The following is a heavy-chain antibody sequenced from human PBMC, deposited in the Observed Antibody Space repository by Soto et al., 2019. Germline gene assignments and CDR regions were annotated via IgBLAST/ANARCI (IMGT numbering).Heavy chain of an antibody. CDR3: ARDKPDIAARPKGYYYYYYMDV. V-gene: IGHV3-64*01. J-gene: IGHJ6*03. CDR1: GFTFSSYA. D-gene: IGHD6-6*01. Sequence: GGSLRLSCAASGFTFSSYAMHWVRQAPGKGLEYVSAISSNGGSTYYANSVKGRFTISRDNSKNTLYLQMGSLRAEDMAVYYCARDKPDIAARPKGYYYYYYMDVWGKGTTVTVSS. CDR2: ISSNGGST.